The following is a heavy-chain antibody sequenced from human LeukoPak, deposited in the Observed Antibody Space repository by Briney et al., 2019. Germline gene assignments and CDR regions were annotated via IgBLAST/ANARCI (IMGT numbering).Heavy chain of an antibody. CDR2: IIPFFGTA. CDR1: GGTFSTYA. V-gene: IGHV1-69*01. J-gene: IGHJ6*03. D-gene: IGHD3-22*01. CDR3: ARDRIPYNYESSDFSFNYYYMDV. Sequence: ASVKVSCKTSGGTFSTYALSWVRQAPGQGLEWMGGIIPFFGTANYAPRFQDRVTITADASSNTAYLELSSLRSEDTAVYYCARDRIPYNYESSDFSFNYYYMDVWGRGTSVTISS.